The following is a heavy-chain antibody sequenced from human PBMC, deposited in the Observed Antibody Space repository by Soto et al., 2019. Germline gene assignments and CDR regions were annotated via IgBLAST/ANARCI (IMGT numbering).Heavy chain of an antibody. CDR2: ISYDGSNK. D-gene: IGHD3-3*01. J-gene: IGHJ4*02. CDR1: GFTFSSYA. CDR3: ARVKGVRQLRFLEWQPPDFDY. V-gene: IGHV3-30-3*01. Sequence: QVQLVESGGGVVQPGRSLRLSCAASGFTFSSYAMHWVRQAPGKGLEWVAVISYDGSNKYYADSVKGRFTISRDNSKNTLYLQMNSLRAEDTAVYYCARVKGVRQLRFLEWQPPDFDYWGQGTLVTVSS.